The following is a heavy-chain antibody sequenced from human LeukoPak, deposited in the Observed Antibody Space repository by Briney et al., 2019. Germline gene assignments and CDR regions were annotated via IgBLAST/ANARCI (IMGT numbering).Heavy chain of an antibody. J-gene: IGHJ6*03. V-gene: IGHV3-23*01. CDR1: GFTFSSFE. CDR2: ISGSGGST. Sequence: GGSLRLSCAASGFTFSSFEMNWVRQAPGKGLEWVSAISGSGGSTYYADSVKGRFTISRDNSKNTLYLQMNSLRAEDTAVYYCAKDDYYYYMDVWGKGTTVTISS. CDR3: AKDDYYYYMDV.